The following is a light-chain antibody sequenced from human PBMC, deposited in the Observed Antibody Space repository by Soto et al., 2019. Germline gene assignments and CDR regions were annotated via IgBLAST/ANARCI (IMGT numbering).Light chain of an antibody. Sequence: EIVLTQSPGTLSLSPGERATLSCRASQSVSSSYLAWYQQKPGQAPRLLIYGASSRVTGIPDRFSGSGSGTDFTLTISRLEPEDFAVYYCQQHGSSPPWPFGQGTKVEIK. CDR3: QQHGSSPPWP. CDR1: QSVSSSY. J-gene: IGKJ1*01. CDR2: GAS. V-gene: IGKV3-20*01.